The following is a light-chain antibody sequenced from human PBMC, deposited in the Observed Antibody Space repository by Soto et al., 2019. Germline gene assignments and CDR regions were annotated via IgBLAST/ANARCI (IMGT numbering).Light chain of an antibody. V-gene: IGLV2-11*01. J-gene: IGLJ3*02. CDR2: GVS. Sequence: QSVLTQPRSVSGSPGQSVTISCTGTNSDVGGYNYVSWYQQYPGKAPKLRISGVSERPSGVPDRFSGSKSGNTASLTISGLQAEDEADYYCCSYVDTDTWVFGGGTKLTVL. CDR3: CSYVDTDTWV. CDR1: NSDVGGYNY.